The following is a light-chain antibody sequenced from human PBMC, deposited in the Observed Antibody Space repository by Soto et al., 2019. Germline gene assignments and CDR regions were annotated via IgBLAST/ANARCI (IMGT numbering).Light chain of an antibody. V-gene: IGKV1-5*01. J-gene: IGKJ1*01. CDR2: DAS. Sequence: IPMTQSPSTLSAFVGDRVTITCRASQTIRNYLAWYQQKPGKAPDLLIYDASSLENEVPSRFSGSGFGTEFTLTISSLQPDDSATYYCQQYGLQGTFGQGTKVEI. CDR3: QQYGLQGT. CDR1: QTIRNY.